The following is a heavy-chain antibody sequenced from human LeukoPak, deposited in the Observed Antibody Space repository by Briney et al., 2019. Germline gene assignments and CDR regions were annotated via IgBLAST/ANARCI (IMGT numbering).Heavy chain of an antibody. CDR3: AKDVYDSSSGYFDY. D-gene: IGHD3-22*01. CDR1: GFTFDDYA. J-gene: IGHJ4*02. Sequence: GGSLRLSCAASGFTFDDYAMHWVRQAPGKGLEWVSLISWDGGSTYYADSVKGRFTISRDNSKNSLYLQMNSLRAEDTALYYCAKDVYDSSSGYFDYWGQGTLVTVSS. V-gene: IGHV3-43D*03. CDR2: ISWDGGST.